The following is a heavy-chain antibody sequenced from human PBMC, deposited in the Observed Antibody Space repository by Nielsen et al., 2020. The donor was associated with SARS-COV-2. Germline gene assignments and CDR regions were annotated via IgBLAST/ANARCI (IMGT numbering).Heavy chain of an antibody. CDR3: ARMISHIAALDY. CDR2: IDWDDDK. J-gene: IGHJ4*02. D-gene: IGHD6-6*01. CDR1: GFSLSTSGMC. V-gene: IGHV2-70*11. Sequence: SGPTLVKPTQTLTLTCNFSGFSLSTSGMCVSWIRQPPGKALEWLARIDWDDDKYYSTSLKTRLTISKDTSKNQVVLTMTNMDPVDTATYYCARMISHIAALDYWGQGTLVTVSS.